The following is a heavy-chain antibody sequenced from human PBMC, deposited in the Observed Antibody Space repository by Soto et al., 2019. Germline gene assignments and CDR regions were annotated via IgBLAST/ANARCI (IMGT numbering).Heavy chain of an antibody. V-gene: IGHV3-21*01. D-gene: IGHD3-10*01. CDR2: ISSSSSYI. J-gene: IGHJ4*02. Sequence: EVQLVESGGGLVKPGGSLRLSCAASGFTFSSYSMNWVRQAPGKGLEWVSSISSSSSYIYYADSVKGRFTISRDNAKNSLYLQMNSLRAEDTAVYYCARDVWDYYGSGVPDYWGQGTLVTVSS. CDR1: GFTFSSYS. CDR3: ARDVWDYYGSGVPDY.